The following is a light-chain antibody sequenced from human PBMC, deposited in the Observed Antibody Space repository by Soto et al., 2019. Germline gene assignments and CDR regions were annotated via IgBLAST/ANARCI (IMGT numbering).Light chain of an antibody. CDR1: QSIGTY. CDR3: QQSYSSPWT. CDR2: AAS. J-gene: IGKJ1*01. V-gene: IGKV1-39*01. Sequence: DIQMTQSPSSLSASVGDRVTISCRASQSIGTYVSWYQQKPGRAPKLQIYAASNLQSGVPSRFSGSGSGTDFTLTIRSLQPEDFATYFCQQSYSSPWTFGQGTKVEIK.